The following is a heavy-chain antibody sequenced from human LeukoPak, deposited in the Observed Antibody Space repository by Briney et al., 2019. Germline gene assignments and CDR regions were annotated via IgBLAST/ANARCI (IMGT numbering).Heavy chain of an antibody. V-gene: IGHV1-8*02. J-gene: IGHJ4*02. Sequence: ASVKVSCKASGYTFTSYGISWVRQAPGQGLEWMGWMNPNSGNTGYAQKFQGRVTMTRNTSISTAYMELSSLRSEDTAVYYCARADYGDYGGGDYWGQGTLVTVSS. CDR3: ARADYGDYGGGDY. CDR2: MNPNSGNT. CDR1: GYTFTSYG. D-gene: IGHD4-17*01.